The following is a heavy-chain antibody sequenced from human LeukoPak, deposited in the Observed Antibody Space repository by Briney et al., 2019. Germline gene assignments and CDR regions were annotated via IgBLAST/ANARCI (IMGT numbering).Heavy chain of an antibody. CDR3: ARVGDILTGYSYYFDY. D-gene: IGHD3-9*01. J-gene: IGHJ4*02. CDR1: GGSISSYY. CDR2: IYTSGST. Sequence: SETLSLTCTVSGGSISSYYWSWIRQPAGKGLEWIGRIYTSGSTNYNPSLKSRVTMSVDTSKNQLSLKLSSVTAADTAVYYCARVGDILTGYSYYFDYWGQGTLVTVSS. V-gene: IGHV4-4*07.